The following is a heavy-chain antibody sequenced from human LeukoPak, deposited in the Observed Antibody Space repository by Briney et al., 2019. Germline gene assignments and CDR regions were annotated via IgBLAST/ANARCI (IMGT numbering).Heavy chain of an antibody. D-gene: IGHD6-19*01. Sequence: PGGSLRLSCAASGFTFSSYAMSWVRQAPGKGLEWVSGISGSGNSTYYADSVKGRFTISRDNSKNTLYLQMSSLRAEDTAVYYCVKDLYTSGWYYFDYWGQGTLVTVSS. V-gene: IGHV3-23*01. CDR2: ISGSGNST. J-gene: IGHJ4*02. CDR3: VKDLYTSGWYYFDY. CDR1: GFTFSSYA.